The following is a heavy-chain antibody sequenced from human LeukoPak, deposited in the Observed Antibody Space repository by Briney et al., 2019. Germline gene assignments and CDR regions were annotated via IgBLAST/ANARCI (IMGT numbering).Heavy chain of an antibody. CDR2: ISSSGYSI. Sequence: GGSLRLSCAASGFTFSNFNMNWVRQAPGKGLEWVSCISSSGYSIYYADSVKGRFTISRDNAKNSLYLQMNSLRAEDTAVYYCARSRDGYNPYCFDYWGQGTLVTVSS. CDR3: ARSRDGYNPYCFDY. CDR1: GFTFSNFN. V-gene: IGHV3-21*01. J-gene: IGHJ4*02. D-gene: IGHD5-24*01.